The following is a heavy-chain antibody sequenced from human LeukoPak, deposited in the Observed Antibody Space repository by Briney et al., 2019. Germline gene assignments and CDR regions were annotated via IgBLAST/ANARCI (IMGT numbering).Heavy chain of an antibody. CDR3: AREVAVAGTGRSDWFDP. V-gene: IGHV1-2*02. J-gene: IGHJ5*02. CDR1: GYTFTGYY. Sequence: ASVKVSCKASGYTFTGYYMHWVRQAPGQGLEWMGWINPNSGGTNYAQKFQGRVTMTRDTSISTAYMELSRLRSDDTAVYYCAREVAVAGTGRSDWFDPWGQGTLVTVSS. CDR2: INPNSGGT. D-gene: IGHD6-19*01.